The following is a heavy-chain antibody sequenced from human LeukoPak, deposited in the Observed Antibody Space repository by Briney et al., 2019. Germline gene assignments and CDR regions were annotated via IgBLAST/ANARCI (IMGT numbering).Heavy chain of an antibody. Sequence: QPGGSLRLSCAASGFIFSSYAMSWVRQAPGKGLEWVSAISGSGGSTYYADSVKGRFTISRDNSKNTLYLQMNSLRAEDTAVYYCANGGVFGVVKNYWGQGTLVTVSS. CDR2: ISGSGGST. V-gene: IGHV3-23*01. D-gene: IGHD3-3*01. CDR1: GFIFSSYA. CDR3: ANGGVFGVVKNY. J-gene: IGHJ4*02.